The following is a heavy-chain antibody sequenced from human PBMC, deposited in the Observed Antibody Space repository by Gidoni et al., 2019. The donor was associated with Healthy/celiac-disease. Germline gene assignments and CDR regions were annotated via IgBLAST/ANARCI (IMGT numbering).Heavy chain of an antibody. Sequence: EVQLVESGGGLVQPGGSLRLSCAASGFTVSSTYMRWVRQAPGKGLEGVSVIESGGITYYADSGKGRFTISRDNSKNTLYLPMNSLRAEDTAVYYCAGEEPDAYIIVATTWRGMDVWGQGTTVTVSS. CDR3: AGEEPDAYIIVATTWRGMDV. CDR2: IESGGIT. D-gene: IGHD5-12*01. CDR1: GFTVSSTY. V-gene: IGHV3-66*01. J-gene: IGHJ6*02.